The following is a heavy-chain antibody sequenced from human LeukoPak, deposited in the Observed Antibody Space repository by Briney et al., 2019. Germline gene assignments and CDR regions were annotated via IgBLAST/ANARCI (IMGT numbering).Heavy chain of an antibody. CDR1: GYTFTGYY. Sequence: GASVKVSCKASGYTFTGYYMHWVRQAPGQGLEWMGWINPNSGGTNYAQKFQGRVTMTRDTSISTAYMELSRLRFDDTAVYCCAREAIAARRRGFDYWGQGTLVTVSS. CDR3: AREAIAARRRGFDY. D-gene: IGHD6-6*01. J-gene: IGHJ4*02. CDR2: INPNSGGT. V-gene: IGHV1-2*02.